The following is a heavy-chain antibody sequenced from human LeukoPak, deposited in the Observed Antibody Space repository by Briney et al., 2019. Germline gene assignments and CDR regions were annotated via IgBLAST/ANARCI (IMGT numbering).Heavy chain of an antibody. CDR3: ARGKVLVDGIAARQLDAFDI. J-gene: IGHJ3*02. Sequence: SETLSLTCTVSGGSISSGGYYWSWIRQPPGKGLEWIGYIYHSGSTYYNPSLKSRVTISVDRSKNQFSLKLSSVTAADTAVYYCARGKVLVDGIAARQLDAFDIWGQGTMVTVSS. V-gene: IGHV4-30-2*01. D-gene: IGHD6-6*01. CDR1: GGSISSGGYY. CDR2: IYHSGST.